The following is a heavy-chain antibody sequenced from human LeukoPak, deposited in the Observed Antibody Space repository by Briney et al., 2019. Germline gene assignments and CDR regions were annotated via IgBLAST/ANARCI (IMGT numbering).Heavy chain of an antibody. CDR1: GGSISSYY. J-gene: IGHJ3*02. Sequence: SETLSLTCTVSGGSISSYYWSWTRQPPGKGLEWIGYIYYSGSTNYNPSLKSRVTISVDTSKNQFSLKQSSVTAADTAVYYCARDDYGDYVRAFDIWGQGTMVTVSS. CDR3: ARDDYGDYVRAFDI. V-gene: IGHV4-59*01. D-gene: IGHD4-17*01. CDR2: IYYSGST.